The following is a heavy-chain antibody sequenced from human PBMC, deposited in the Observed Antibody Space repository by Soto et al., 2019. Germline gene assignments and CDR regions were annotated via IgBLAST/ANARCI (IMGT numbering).Heavy chain of an antibody. V-gene: IGHV1-58*01. CDR3: AAPFPTETHYYYYGMDV. D-gene: IGHD1-1*01. CDR1: GFTFTSSA. CDR2: IVVGSGNT. J-gene: IGHJ6*02. Sequence: ASVKVSCKASGFTFTSSAVQWVRQARGQRLEWIGWIVVGSGNTNYAQKFQERVTITRDMSTSTAYMELSSLRSEDTAVYYCAAPFPTETHYYYYGMDVWGQGTTVTVS.